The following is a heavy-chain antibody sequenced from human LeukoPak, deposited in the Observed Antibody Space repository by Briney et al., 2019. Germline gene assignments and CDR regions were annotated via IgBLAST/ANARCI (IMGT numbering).Heavy chain of an antibody. V-gene: IGHV3-11*01. J-gene: IGHJ3*02. CDR3: ARAGYYDILTGNYKGAFDI. Sequence: GGSLRLSYAASGFTFSDYYMSWIRQAPGKGLEWVSYISSSGSTIYYADSVKGRFTISRDNAKNSLYLQMNSLRAEDTAVYYCARAGYYDILTGNYKGAFDIWGQGTMVTVSS. D-gene: IGHD3-9*01. CDR1: GFTFSDYY. CDR2: ISSSGSTI.